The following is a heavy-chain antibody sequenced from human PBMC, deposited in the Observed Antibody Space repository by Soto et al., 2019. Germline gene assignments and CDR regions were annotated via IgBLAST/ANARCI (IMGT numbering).Heavy chain of an antibody. CDR2: ISHSGST. V-gene: IGHV4-34*01. CDR3: ARFFGGQQLVPFDY. CDR1: GWSFSGYY. D-gene: IGHD6-13*01. Sequence: SETLSLTCAVYGWSFSGYYWSLIRQPPGKGLEWIGEISHSGSTNYNPSLKSRVTISVDTSKNQFSLKLSSVTAADTAVYYCARFFGGQQLVPFDYWGQGTLVTVSS. J-gene: IGHJ4*02.